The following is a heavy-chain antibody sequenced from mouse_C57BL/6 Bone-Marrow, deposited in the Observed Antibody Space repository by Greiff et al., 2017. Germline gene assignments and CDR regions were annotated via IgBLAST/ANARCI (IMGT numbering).Heavy chain of an antibody. Sequence: EVKLVESGEGLVKPGGSLKLSCAASGFTFSSYAMSWVRQTPEKRLEWVAYISSGGDYIYYADTVKGRFTISRANARNTLYLQMSSLKSEDTAMYYCTRAYYDYWFAYWGQGTLVTVSA. CDR2: ISSGGDYI. J-gene: IGHJ3*01. CDR3: TRAYYDYWFAY. D-gene: IGHD2-4*01. V-gene: IGHV5-9-1*02. CDR1: GFTFSSYA.